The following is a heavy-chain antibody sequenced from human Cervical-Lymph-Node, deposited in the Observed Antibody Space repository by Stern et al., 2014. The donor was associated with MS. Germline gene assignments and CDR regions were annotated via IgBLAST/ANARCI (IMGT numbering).Heavy chain of an antibody. D-gene: IGHD4-23*01. CDR1: GGAFNNYG. CDR3: ARDRDYGGQAKRGFGMDV. CDR2: ISPILGTA. Sequence: VQLVESGSEVKKPGASVKVSCRTSGGAFNNYGLSWVRQAPGQGLEWMGGISPILGTANDAQRFQGRVTITADESTGTAYMELSSLKAEDTAMYYCARDRDYGGQAKRGFGMDVWGQGTAVTVSS. V-gene: IGHV1-69*01. J-gene: IGHJ6*02.